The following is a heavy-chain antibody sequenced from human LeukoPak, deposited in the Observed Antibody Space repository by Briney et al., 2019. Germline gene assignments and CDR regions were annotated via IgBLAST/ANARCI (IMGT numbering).Heavy chain of an antibody. CDR1: GFTFSSYS. CDR2: ISTGSSYI. Sequence: PGGSLRLSCAASGFTFSSYSMNWVRQAPGKGLEWVSSISTGSSYIHYADSVKGRFTMSRDNAKNLLYLDMNSLRAEDTAVYYCARGHTAVTRHFDFWGQGTLVTVSS. CDR3: ARGHTAVTRHFDF. V-gene: IGHV3-21*01. J-gene: IGHJ4*02. D-gene: IGHD4-17*01.